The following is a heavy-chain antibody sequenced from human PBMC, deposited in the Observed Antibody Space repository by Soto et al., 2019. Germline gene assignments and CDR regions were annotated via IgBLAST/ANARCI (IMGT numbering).Heavy chain of an antibody. CDR2: IKQDGSDK. Sequence: PPGGSLRLSCAASGFTFSSYWMNWVRQAPGKGLEWVANIKQDGSDKYYVDSVKGRFTISRDNAKNSLYLQMNSLRAEDTAVYYCARGQDSSGYYYFELDYWGQGTLVTVSS. CDR3: ARGQDSSGYYYFELDY. J-gene: IGHJ4*02. CDR1: GFTFSSYW. V-gene: IGHV3-7*01. D-gene: IGHD3-22*01.